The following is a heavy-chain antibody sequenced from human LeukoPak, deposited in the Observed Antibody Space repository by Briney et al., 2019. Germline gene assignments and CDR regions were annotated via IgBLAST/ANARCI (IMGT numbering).Heavy chain of an antibody. CDR2: INHSGST. D-gene: IGHD6-13*01. CDR1: GGSFSGYY. CDR3: ARRPYSSSWYTSKKNWFDP. Sequence: SETLSLTCAVCGGSFSGYYWSWIRQPPGKGLEWIGEINHSGSTNYNPSLKSRVTISVDTSKNQFSLKLSSVTAADTAVYYCARRPYSSSWYTSKKNWFDPWGQGTLVTVSS. J-gene: IGHJ5*02. V-gene: IGHV4-34*01.